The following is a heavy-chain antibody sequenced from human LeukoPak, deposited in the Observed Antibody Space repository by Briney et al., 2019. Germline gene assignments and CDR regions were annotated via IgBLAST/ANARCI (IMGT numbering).Heavy chain of an antibody. J-gene: IGHJ4*02. Sequence: ASVKVSCKTSGYTFTSYGITWVRQAPGQGLEWMGWVSAYADNTNYVQKIQGRVTMTTDTFTSTAYMELRSLRSDDTAVYYCARDCIGCHGFDHWGQGTLVTVSS. CDR1: GYTFTSYG. CDR2: VSAYADNT. CDR3: ARDCIGCHGFDH. V-gene: IGHV1-18*01. D-gene: IGHD2-15*01.